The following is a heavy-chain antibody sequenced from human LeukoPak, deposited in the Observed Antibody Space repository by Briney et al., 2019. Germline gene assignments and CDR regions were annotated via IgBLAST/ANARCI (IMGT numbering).Heavy chain of an antibody. CDR3: ARDRSIAVADTGAFDI. CDR2: ISNSGSTI. Sequence: PGGSLRLSCAASGFAFRTYEMNWVRQAPGKGLEWVSYISNSGSTIYYADSVKGRFTISRDNAKNSLYLQMNSLRAEDTAVYYCARDRSIAVADTGAFDIWGQGTMVTVSS. V-gene: IGHV3-48*03. D-gene: IGHD6-19*01. J-gene: IGHJ3*02. CDR1: GFAFRTYE.